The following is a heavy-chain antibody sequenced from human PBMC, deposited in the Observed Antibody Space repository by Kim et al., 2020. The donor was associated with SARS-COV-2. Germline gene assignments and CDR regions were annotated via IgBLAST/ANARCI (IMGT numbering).Heavy chain of an antibody. Sequence: ADSVKGRFTISRDNAKNSLYLQMNSLRDEDTTVYYCAGDGRVPAASLFDYWGQGTLVTVSS. V-gene: IGHV3-48*02. J-gene: IGHJ4*02. D-gene: IGHD2-2*01. CDR3: AGDGRVPAASLFDY.